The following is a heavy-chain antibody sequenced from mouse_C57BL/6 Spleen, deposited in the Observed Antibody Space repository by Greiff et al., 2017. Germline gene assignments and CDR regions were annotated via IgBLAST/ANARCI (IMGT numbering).Heavy chain of an antibody. Sequence: VQLQQPGTELVKPGASVKLSCKASGYTFTSYWMHWVKQRPGQGLAWIGNINPSNGGTNYNEKFKSKATLAVDKSSSTAYLPLSSLTSEDSAVYYCAIITTVGDWYFDVWGTGTTVTVSS. CDR2: INPSNGGT. V-gene: IGHV1-53*01. D-gene: IGHD1-1*01. CDR1: GYTFTSYW. J-gene: IGHJ1*03. CDR3: AIITTVGDWYFDV.